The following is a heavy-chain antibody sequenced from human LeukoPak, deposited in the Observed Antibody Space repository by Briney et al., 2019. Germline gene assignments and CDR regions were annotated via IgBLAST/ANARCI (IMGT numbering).Heavy chain of an antibody. V-gene: IGHV3-30*02. CDR3: ARENWDFDF. CDR2: IRFNGN. CDR1: GFTFSNYA. J-gene: IGHJ4*02. Sequence: GGSLRLSCAASGFTFSNYAIHWVRQAPGKGLEWVESIRFNGNFYADYVKGRFTISRDNSKTTVSLPMDTLRSEDTALYYCARENWDFDFWGQGTLVTVSS. D-gene: IGHD7-27*01.